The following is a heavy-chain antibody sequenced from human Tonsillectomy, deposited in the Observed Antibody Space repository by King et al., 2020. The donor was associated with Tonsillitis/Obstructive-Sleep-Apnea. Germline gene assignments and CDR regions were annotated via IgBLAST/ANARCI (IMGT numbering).Heavy chain of an antibody. CDR2: ISGSGGST. J-gene: IGHJ4*02. CDR1: GFTFSSYA. V-gene: IGHV3-23*04. D-gene: IGHD5-24*01. Sequence: VQLVESGGGLVQPGGSLRLSCAASGFTFSSYALSWVRQAPGKGLEWVSVISGSGGSTYYADSVKGRFTISRDNSKNTLYLQMNSLRAEDTAVYYCAKDGKRDGYRPLPYYFDYWGQGTLVTVSS. CDR3: AKDGKRDGYRPLPYYFDY.